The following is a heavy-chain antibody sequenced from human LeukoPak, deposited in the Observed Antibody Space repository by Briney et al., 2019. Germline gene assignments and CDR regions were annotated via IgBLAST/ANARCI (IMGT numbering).Heavy chain of an antibody. CDR1: GFTFSSYG. J-gene: IGHJ4*02. CDR2: IRYDGSNK. V-gene: IGHV3-30*02. Sequence: QPGGSLRLSCAASGFTFSSYGMHWVRQAPGKGLEWVAFIRYDGSNKYYADSVKGRFTISRDNSKNTLYLQMNSLRAEDTAVYYCARMPLGSGYDHDSSGDYWGQGTLVTVSS. CDR3: ARMPLGSGYDHDSSGDY. D-gene: IGHD5-12*01.